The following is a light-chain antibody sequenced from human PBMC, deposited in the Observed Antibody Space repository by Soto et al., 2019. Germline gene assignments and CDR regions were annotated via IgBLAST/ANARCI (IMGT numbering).Light chain of an antibody. Sequence: EIMMSLSLATLSVNPGERATLSCRSSQSVSSNLAWYQQKPGQAPRLLIYGASTRATGIPARFSGSGSGTEFTLTISSLQSEDFAVYYCQQYNNWPRTFGQRSMADVK. CDR3: QQYNNWPRT. V-gene: IGKV3-15*01. J-gene: IGKJ1*01. CDR2: GAS. CDR1: QSVSSN.